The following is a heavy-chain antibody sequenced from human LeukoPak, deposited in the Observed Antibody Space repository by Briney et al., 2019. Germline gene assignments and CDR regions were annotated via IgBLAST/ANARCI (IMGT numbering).Heavy chain of an antibody. Sequence: GGSLRLTCAASGFTYSSYWMHWVRHAPGKGLEWVSAISGSGGSTYYADSVKGRFTISRDNSKNTLYLQMNSLRAEDTAVYYCAKGDSSGWDWGQGTLVTVSS. CDR2: ISGSGGST. CDR1: GFTYSSYW. D-gene: IGHD6-19*01. J-gene: IGHJ4*02. CDR3: AKGDSSGWD. V-gene: IGHV3-23*01.